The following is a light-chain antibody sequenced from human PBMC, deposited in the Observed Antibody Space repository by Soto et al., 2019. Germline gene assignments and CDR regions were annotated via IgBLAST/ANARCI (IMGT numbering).Light chain of an antibody. Sequence: DIQMTQSPSSVSASVGDTVTVSCRASQVISSWLAWYQQKPGRAPNLLIYKASTLQTGVPSRFSGSGSGTDFSLTTSSMQPEDFGTYYCLQRNSYPYTFGPGTKVEIK. J-gene: IGKJ2*01. CDR3: LQRNSYPYT. CDR2: KAS. CDR1: QVISSW. V-gene: IGKV1-12*01.